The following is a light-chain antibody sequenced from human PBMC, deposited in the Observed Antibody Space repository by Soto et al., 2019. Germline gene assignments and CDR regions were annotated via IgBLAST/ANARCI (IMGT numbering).Light chain of an antibody. CDR3: QQYNTYST. V-gene: IGKV1-17*01. J-gene: IGKJ5*01. CDR2: VAS. CDR1: QAIRND. Sequence: DIQMTQSPSSLSASVGDRVTITCRASQAIRNDLAWYQQKPGKAPERLIYVASSLQSGVPSRFSGSGSGTEFSLAITSLQPEDFATYYCQQYNTYSTFGQGTRLEIK.